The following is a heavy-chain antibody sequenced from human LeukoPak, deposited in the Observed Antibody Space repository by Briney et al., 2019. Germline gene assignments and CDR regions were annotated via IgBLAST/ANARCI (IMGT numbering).Heavy chain of an antibody. V-gene: IGHV4-59*08. CDR1: GGSISSYY. J-gene: IGHJ4*02. CDR3: ARRAGRYYFDY. Sequence: SETLSLICTVSGGSISSYYWSWIRQPPGKGLEWIGYIYYSGSTNYNPSLKSRVTISVDTSKNQFSLKLSSVTAADTAVYYCARRAGRYYFDYWGQGTLVTVSS. D-gene: IGHD4-17*01. CDR2: IYYSGST.